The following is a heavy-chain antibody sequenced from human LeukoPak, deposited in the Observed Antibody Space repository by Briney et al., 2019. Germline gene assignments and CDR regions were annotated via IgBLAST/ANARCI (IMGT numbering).Heavy chain of an antibody. J-gene: IGHJ4*02. Sequence: GSSVKASCKASGGTFSSYAISWVRQAPGQGLEWMGGIIPIFGTANYAQKFQGRVTITADESTSTAYMELSSLRSDDTAVYYCARDHNWVVDYWGQGTLVTVS. CDR1: GGTFSSYA. CDR3: ARDHNWVVDY. D-gene: IGHD1-1*01. CDR2: IIPIFGTA. V-gene: IGHV1-69*01.